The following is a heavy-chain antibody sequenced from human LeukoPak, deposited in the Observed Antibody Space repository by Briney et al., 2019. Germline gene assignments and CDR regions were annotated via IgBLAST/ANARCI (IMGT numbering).Heavy chain of an antibody. CDR3: AKGTQLWFRWDYTLEY. CDR1: GFSFSSYV. Sequence: PGRSLRLSCAASGFSFSSYVMHWVRQAPGKGLEWVTIIAYDGSNDYYVDSVKGRFTISRDNSKNALYLQMNRLRAEDPAVYYCAKGTQLWFRWDYTLEYWGQGTLVTVSS. CDR2: IAYDGSND. D-gene: IGHD5-18*01. V-gene: IGHV3-30*18. J-gene: IGHJ4*02.